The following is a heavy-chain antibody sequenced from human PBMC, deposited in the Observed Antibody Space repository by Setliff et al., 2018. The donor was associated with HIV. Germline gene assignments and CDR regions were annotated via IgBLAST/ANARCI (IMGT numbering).Heavy chain of an antibody. V-gene: IGHV5-51*01. CDR1: GYTFTNYW. CDR3: VRHRSAVAGTRIGYCYYMDV. CDR2: IYPGDSDI. Sequence: ESLKISCEASGYTFTNYWIGWVRQMPGKGLEWMGIIYPGDSDIIYGPSFQGQVTISADKSITTAYLQWSSLKASDTAIYYCVRHRSAVAGTRIGYCYYMDVWGKGTTVTVSS. D-gene: IGHD6-19*01. J-gene: IGHJ6*03.